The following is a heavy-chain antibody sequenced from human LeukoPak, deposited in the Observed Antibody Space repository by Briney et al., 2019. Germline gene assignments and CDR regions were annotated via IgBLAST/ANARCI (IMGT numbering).Heavy chain of an antibody. CDR2: IYYSGST. Sequence: SETLSLTCTVSGGSIISSSYYWGWIRQPPGKGLEWIGWIYYSGSTYYNPSLKSRVTISVDTSKNQFSLKLSSVTAADTAVYYCARAQNDYVWGSYRYEFYYFDYWGQGTLVTVSS. J-gene: IGHJ4*02. CDR1: GGSIISSSYY. V-gene: IGHV4-39*01. CDR3: ARAQNDYVWGSYRYEFYYFDY. D-gene: IGHD3-16*02.